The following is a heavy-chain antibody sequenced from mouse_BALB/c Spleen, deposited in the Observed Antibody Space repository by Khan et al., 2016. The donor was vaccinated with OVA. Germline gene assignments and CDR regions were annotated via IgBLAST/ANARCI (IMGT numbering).Heavy chain of an antibody. CDR1: GFSLSRYN. D-gene: IGHD2-14*01. J-gene: IGHJ4*01. CDR2: IWGGGGT. V-gene: IGHV2-6-4*01. Sequence: VKLEESGPGLVAPSQSLSITCTVSGFSLSRYNIHWVRQPPGKGLEWLGMIWGGGGTDYNSNLKSRLSISKDNSKSQAFLKMNSLQTDDTAMYYCARAYYRYDGYYAMDYWGQGTSVTVSS. CDR3: ARAYYRYDGYYAMDY.